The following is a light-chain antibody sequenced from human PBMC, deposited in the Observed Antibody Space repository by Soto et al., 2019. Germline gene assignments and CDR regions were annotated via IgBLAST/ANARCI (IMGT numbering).Light chain of an antibody. Sequence: DIQLTQSPSFLSASIGDRVTITCRASQGISSYLAWYQQKPGKAPKLLIYAASTLQSGVPSRFSGSGSGTEFTLTISSLQPEDFPTYYCQQLNSYRSITFGQGTRLEIK. CDR1: QGISSY. J-gene: IGKJ5*01. CDR2: AAS. V-gene: IGKV1-9*01. CDR3: QQLNSYRSIT.